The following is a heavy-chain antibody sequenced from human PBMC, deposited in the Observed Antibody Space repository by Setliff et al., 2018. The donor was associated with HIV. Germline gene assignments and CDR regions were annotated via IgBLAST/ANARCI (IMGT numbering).Heavy chain of an antibody. Sequence: SETLSLTCAVSGGSISSSNWWSWVRQPPGKGLEWIGDIYHNGNTNYSPSLKNRVTMSVDNSKKQFSLMGRSVTAADTAVYSCARDWRAYGVLGSWGQGMLVTVSS. CDR3: ARDWRAYGVLGS. CDR1: GGSISSSNW. V-gene: IGHV4-4*02. J-gene: IGHJ4*02. D-gene: IGHD4-17*01. CDR2: IYHNGNT.